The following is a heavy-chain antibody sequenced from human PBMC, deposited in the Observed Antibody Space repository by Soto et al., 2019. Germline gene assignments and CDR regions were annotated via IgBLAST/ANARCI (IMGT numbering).Heavy chain of an antibody. V-gene: IGHV4-31*03. CDR1: GVSIRSCGYY. J-gene: IGHJ4*02. Sequence: QVQLQESGPGLVKPSQTLSLTCTVSGVSIRSCGYYWSWIRQHPGTGLEWIGYFYDNGNNFYNPSLKGRLSISGDTSKNQFSLNLSSVTAADTAVYYCARATGGINYVDYWGQGTPVSVSS. CDR3: ARATGGINYVDY. D-gene: IGHD3-16*02. CDR2: FYDNGNN.